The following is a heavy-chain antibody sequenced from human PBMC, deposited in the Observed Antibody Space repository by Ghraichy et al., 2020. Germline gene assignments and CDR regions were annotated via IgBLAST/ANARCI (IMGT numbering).Heavy chain of an antibody. J-gene: IGHJ4*02. CDR1: GGPISSYY. CDR3: ARAELPDQYYFDY. D-gene: IGHD2-15*01. V-gene: IGHV4-59*01. Sequence: SETLSLTCTVSGGPISSYYWSWIRQPPGKGLEWIGYIYYSGSTNYNPSLKSRVTISVDTSKNQFSLKLSSVTAADTAVYYCARAELPDQYYFDYWGQGTLVTVSS. CDR2: IYYSGST.